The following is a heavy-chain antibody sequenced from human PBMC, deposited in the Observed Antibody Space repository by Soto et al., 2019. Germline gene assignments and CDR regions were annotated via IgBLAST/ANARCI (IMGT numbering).Heavy chain of an antibody. CDR1: GFTFSGSA. CDR3: TTGPNLRPLAAFDI. Sequence: PGGSLRLSCAASGFTFSGSAMHWVRQASGKGLEWVGRIRSKANSYATAYAASVKGRFTISRDDSKNTLYLQMNSLKTEDTAVYYCTTGPNLRPLAAFDIWGQGTVVTVSS. CDR2: IRSKANSYAT. J-gene: IGHJ3*02. V-gene: IGHV3-73*01.